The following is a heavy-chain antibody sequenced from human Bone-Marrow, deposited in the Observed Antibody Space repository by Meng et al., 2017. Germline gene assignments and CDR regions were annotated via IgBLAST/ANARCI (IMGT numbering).Heavy chain of an antibody. J-gene: IGHJ4*02. V-gene: IGHV3-11*01. CDR3: ARDESYSSSSTPCDY. CDR2: ISSSGSTI. Sequence: GESLKISCAASGFTFSDYYMSWIRQAPGRGLEWVPYISSSGSTIYYADSVKGRFTISRDNAKNSLYLQMNSLRAEDTAVYYCARDESYSSSSTPCDYWGQGTRVTVSS. D-gene: IGHD6-13*01. CDR1: GFTFSDYY.